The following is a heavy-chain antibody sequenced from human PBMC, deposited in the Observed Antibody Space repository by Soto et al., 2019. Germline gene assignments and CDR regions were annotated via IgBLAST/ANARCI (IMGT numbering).Heavy chain of an antibody. CDR2: ISGSGGST. CDR3: AKKPKDYYGSGRTHYYYMDV. D-gene: IGHD3-10*01. Sequence: PGGSLRLSCAASGFTFSSYAMSWVRQAPGKGLEWVSAISGSGGSTYYADSVKGRFTISRDNSKNTLYLQMNSLRAEDTAVYYCAKKPKDYYGSGRTHYYYMDVWGKGTTVTVSS. V-gene: IGHV3-23*01. CDR1: GFTFSSYA. J-gene: IGHJ6*03.